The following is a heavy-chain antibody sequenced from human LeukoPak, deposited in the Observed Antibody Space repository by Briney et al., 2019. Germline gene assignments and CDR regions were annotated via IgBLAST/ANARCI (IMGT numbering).Heavy chain of an antibody. CDR1: GFTFSSFA. J-gene: IGHJ4*02. Sequence: GGSLRLSCAASGFTFSSFAMSWVRQAPGKGLVWVSAISSGGGTIFYGDSVKGRFATSRANSENTLYLQMNSLRAKDTAVYYCAKATAATTYFDYWGQGTLVAVSS. CDR3: AKATAATTYFDY. V-gene: IGHV3-23*01. D-gene: IGHD6-25*01. CDR2: ISSGGGTI.